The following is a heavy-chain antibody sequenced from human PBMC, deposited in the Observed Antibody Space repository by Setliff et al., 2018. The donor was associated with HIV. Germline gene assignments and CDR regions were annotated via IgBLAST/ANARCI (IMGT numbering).Heavy chain of an antibody. Sequence: SETLSLTCTVSGGSISSGVYCWSWIRQPAGKGLEWIGHIYSSGSTKYKPSLTSRVTISVDTSKNQFSLKLSSVTAADTAVYYCARRSGFALDYWGQGTLVTVSS. D-gene: IGHD5-12*01. J-gene: IGHJ4*02. CDR3: ARRSGFALDY. CDR2: IYSSGST. CDR1: GGSISSGVYC. V-gene: IGHV4-61*09.